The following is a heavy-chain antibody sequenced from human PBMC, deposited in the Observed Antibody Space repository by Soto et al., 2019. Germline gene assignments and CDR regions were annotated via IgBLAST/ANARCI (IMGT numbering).Heavy chain of an antibody. CDR1: GFTFSSYS. J-gene: IGHJ4*02. CDR3: ARRGDFCSGVSCYYNY. Sequence: GGSLRLSCAASGFTFSSYSMNWARQAPGKGLEWVSYISSSSSTKYYADSVKGRFTISRDNANNSLYLQMNSLRAEDTAVYYCARRGDFCSGVSCYYNYWGQGTLVTVSS. CDR2: ISSSSSTK. V-gene: IGHV3-48*01. D-gene: IGHD2-15*01.